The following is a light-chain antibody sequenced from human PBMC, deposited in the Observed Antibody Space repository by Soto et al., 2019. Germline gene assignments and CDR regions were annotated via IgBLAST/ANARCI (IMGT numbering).Light chain of an antibody. CDR2: RNN. V-gene: IGLV1-47*01. CDR3: SAWDDSLSGLV. Sequence: QSVLTQPPSASGTPGQRVTISCSGSSSNIGSNYVYWYQQLPGTAPKLLIYRNNHRPSGVPDRFCGSKSGTSASLAISGLRSEDEADYYCSAWDDSLSGLVFGGGTKLTVL. CDR1: SSNIGSNY. J-gene: IGLJ2*01.